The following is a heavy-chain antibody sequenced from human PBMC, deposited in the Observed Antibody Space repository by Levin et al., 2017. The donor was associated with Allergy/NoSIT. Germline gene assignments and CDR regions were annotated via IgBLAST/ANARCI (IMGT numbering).Heavy chain of an antibody. J-gene: IGHJ4*02. CDR2: ISAYNGNT. Sequence: GESLKISCKTSGYTFTSYGITWMRQAPGQGLEWMGWISAYNGNTDYAQKLQGRVTMTTDTSTSTAYMGLRSLRSDDTAVYYCARDVGDYGNNWGYFDYWGQGTLVTVSS. CDR3: ARDVGDYGNNWGYFDY. V-gene: IGHV1-18*01. D-gene: IGHD4-23*01. CDR1: GYTFTSYG.